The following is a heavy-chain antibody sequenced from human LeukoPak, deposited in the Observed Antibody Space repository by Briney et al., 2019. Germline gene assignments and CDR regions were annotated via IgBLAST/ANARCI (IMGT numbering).Heavy chain of an antibody. D-gene: IGHD2-21*01. J-gene: IGHJ4*01. Sequence: PGGSLRLSCTTSGFMSTLYSMSWVRQSPGKGLELISYISNSGDRIYYADSVKGRFTISRDNVKNSLYLQMNSLRAEDSAVYYCARDLFEPACDYWGHGTLVTVSS. CDR2: ISNSGDRI. CDR1: GFMSTLYS. CDR3: ARDLFEPACDY. V-gene: IGHV3-48*01.